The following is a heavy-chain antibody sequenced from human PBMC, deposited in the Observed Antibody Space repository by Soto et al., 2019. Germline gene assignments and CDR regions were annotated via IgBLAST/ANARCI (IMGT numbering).Heavy chain of an antibody. V-gene: IGHV1-3*01. CDR1: GYTFTSYA. Sequence: ASVKVSCKASGYTFTSYAMHWVRQAPGQRLEWMGGINPGNGNTKYSQKFQGRVTITRDESASTAYMELSSLRSEDTAVYYCARNNGDYFAFDIWGQGTMVTVSS. CDR3: ARNNGDYFAFDI. CDR2: INPGNGNT. J-gene: IGHJ3*02. D-gene: IGHD4-17*01.